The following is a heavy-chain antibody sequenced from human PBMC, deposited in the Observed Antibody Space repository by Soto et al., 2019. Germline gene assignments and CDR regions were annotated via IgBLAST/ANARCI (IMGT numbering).Heavy chain of an antibody. D-gene: IGHD3-22*01. CDR2: ISAYNGNT. J-gene: IGHJ3*02. CDR3: ARERDRYYDSSGYYYDAFDI. Sequence: ASVKVSCKASGYTFTSYGISWVRQAPGQGLEWMGWISAYNGNTNYAQKLQGRVTMTTDTSTSTAYMELRSLRSDDTAVYYCARERDRYYDSSGYYYDAFDIWGQGTMVTVSS. CDR1: GYTFTSYG. V-gene: IGHV1-18*01.